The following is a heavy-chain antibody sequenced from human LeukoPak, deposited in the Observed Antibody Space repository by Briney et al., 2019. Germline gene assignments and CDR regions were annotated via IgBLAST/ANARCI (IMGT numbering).Heavy chain of an antibody. CDR1: GFTFDDYA. CDR2: ISWNSGRV. J-gene: IGHJ4*02. V-gene: IGHV3-9*03. Sequence: LRLSXAVSGFTFDDYAMHWVRQVPGKGLEWVSSISWNSGRVFYADSVKGRFTISRDNDKNSLYLQMSSLRVEDMGLYYCAKDGCVSDCYIDYWGQGTLVTVSS. D-gene: IGHD2-21*02. CDR3: AKDGCVSDCYIDY.